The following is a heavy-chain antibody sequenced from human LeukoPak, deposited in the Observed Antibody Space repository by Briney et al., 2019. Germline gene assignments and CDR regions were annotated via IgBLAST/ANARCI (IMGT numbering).Heavy chain of an antibody. CDR3: ARLGSGSNY. CDR2: TYYRSKWYT. J-gene: IGHJ4*02. CDR1: GDSVSSNSAA. V-gene: IGHV6-1*01. Sequence: SQTLSLTCAISGDSVSSNSAAWIWIRQSPSRGLEWLGRTYYRSKWYTEYAVSVKSRITINPDTSKNQFSLQLSSVNPEDTAVYYCARLGSGSNYWGQGTLVTVAS. D-gene: IGHD3-10*01.